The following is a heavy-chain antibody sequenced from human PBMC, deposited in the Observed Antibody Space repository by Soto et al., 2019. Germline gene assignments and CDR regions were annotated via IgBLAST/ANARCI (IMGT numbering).Heavy chain of an antibody. V-gene: IGHV5-51*01. Sequence: EVQLVQSGAEVKKPGESLKISCEVSGYSFNTYWMGWVRQMPGKGLEWMGIIFPADSDTRYSPSFQGQVTISVDTPTSTIYLQWSSLKDSDSAMYYCARHGSSGWYDQSDYWGQGTLVTVSA. J-gene: IGHJ4*02. D-gene: IGHD6-19*01. CDR1: GYSFNTYW. CDR2: IFPADSDT. CDR3: ARHGSSGWYDQSDY.